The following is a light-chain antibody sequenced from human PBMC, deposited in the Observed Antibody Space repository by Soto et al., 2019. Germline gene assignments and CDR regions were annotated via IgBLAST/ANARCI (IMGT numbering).Light chain of an antibody. Sequence: EIALTQSPATLSLSPGERATLSCRASQSVSRYLAWYQQKPGQAPRLLIYDASNRATGIPARFSGSGSVTDFTLTISSLEPEDFAVYYCQQRSNWPYTFGQGTKLEIK. CDR3: QQRSNWPYT. J-gene: IGKJ2*01. CDR2: DAS. CDR1: QSVSRY. V-gene: IGKV3-11*01.